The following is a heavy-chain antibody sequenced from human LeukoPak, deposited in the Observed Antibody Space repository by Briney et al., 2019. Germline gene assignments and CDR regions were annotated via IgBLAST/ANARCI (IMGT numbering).Heavy chain of an antibody. D-gene: IGHD2-15*01. J-gene: IGHJ5*02. CDR3: ARSIHLGGWFDP. V-gene: IGHV3-20*01. CDR2: INWNGGRT. Sequence: GGSLRLSCTASGFTFDDYGMSWVRQAPGKGLEWVSGINWNGGRTGYADSVKGRFTISRDNAKNSLYLQMNSLRAEDTALYHCARSIHLGGWFDPWGQGTLVTVSS. CDR1: GFTFDDYG.